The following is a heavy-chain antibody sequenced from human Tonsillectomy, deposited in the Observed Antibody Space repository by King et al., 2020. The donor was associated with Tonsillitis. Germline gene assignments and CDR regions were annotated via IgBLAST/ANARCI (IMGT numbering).Heavy chain of an antibody. D-gene: IGHD2-8*01. J-gene: IGHJ3*02. Sequence: EQLVQSGGGLVQPGGSLRLSCAASGFTFSHYWLSWVRQAPGKGLEWVANIKQDGSEKYYVDSMKGRFTISRDNAKSSVYLQTNSLRAEDTAMYYCARVGGCTNGVCYHGAFDMWGQGTMVTVSS. V-gene: IGHV3-7*03. CDR3: ARVGGCTNGVCYHGAFDM. CDR1: GFTFSHYW. CDR2: IKQDGSEK.